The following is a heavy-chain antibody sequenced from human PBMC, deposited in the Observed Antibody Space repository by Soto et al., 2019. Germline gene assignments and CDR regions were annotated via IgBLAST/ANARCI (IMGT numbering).Heavy chain of an antibody. D-gene: IGHD4-17*01. CDR2: ISSSSSTI. CDR1: GFTFSSYS. V-gene: IGHV3-48*02. CDR3: ARENYVDYLNWFDP. J-gene: IGHJ5*02. Sequence: EVQLVESGGGLVQPGGSLRLSCAASGFTFSSYSMNWVRQAPGKGLEWVSYISSSSSTIYYADSVKGRFTISRDNAKNTLYLKMNSLRDEDTAVYYCARENYVDYLNWFDPWGQGTLVTVSS.